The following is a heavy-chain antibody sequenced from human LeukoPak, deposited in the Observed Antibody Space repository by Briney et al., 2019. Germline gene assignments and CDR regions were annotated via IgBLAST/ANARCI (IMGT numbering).Heavy chain of an antibody. V-gene: IGHV3-21*01. J-gene: IGHJ4*02. CDR2: ISSSSSYI. Sequence: GGSLRLSCAASGFTFSSYSMNWVRQAPGKGLEWVSSISSSSSYIYYADSVKGPFTISRDNAKNSLYLQMNSLRAEDTAVYYSASLSAAMVYYFDYWGQGTLVTVSS. CDR3: ASLSAAMVYYFDY. D-gene: IGHD5-18*01. CDR1: GFTFSSYS.